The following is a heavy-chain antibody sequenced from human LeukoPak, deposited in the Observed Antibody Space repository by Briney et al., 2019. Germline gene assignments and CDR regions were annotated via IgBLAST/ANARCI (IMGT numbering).Heavy chain of an antibody. D-gene: IGHD2-2*02. CDR2: IYYSGST. J-gene: IGHJ4*02. Sequence: SETLSLTCTVSGGSISSSSYYWGWIRQPPGKGLEWIGSIYYSGSTYYNPSLKSRVTISVDTSKNQFSLKLSSVTAADTAVYYCAREPFGYCSSTSCYTTDYWGQGTLVTVSS. V-gene: IGHV4-39*07. CDR3: AREPFGYCSSTSCYTTDY. CDR1: GGSISSSSYY.